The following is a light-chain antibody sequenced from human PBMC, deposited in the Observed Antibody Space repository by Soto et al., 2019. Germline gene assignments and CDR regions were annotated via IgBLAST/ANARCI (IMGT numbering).Light chain of an antibody. CDR2: WAS. V-gene: IGKV4-1*01. CDR3: QQYYTSPFT. J-gene: IGKJ3*01. Sequence: DIVMTQSPDSLAVSLGERATINCKSSQSVLYSSNNQNYLAWYQQKPGQPPKLLIYWASARESGVPDRFSGSGSGTDFTLTISRLQAEDVAVYYCQQYYTSPFTFGPGTRVDIK. CDR1: QSVLYSSNNQNY.